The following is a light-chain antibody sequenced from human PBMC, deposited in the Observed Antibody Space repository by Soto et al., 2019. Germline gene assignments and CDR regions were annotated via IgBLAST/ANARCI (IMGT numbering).Light chain of an antibody. V-gene: IGKV1-39*01. CDR3: QQTFTTPCS. J-gene: IGKJ2*04. Sequence: DIQMTQSPSSLSASVGDSVTITCRASQSIIRYLNWYQQKPGKAPKLLIYGTSSLQSGVPSRFSGSGSGTEFTLTISTLQPEDFATYYCQQTFTTPCSFGQGIKLETK. CDR1: QSIIRY. CDR2: GTS.